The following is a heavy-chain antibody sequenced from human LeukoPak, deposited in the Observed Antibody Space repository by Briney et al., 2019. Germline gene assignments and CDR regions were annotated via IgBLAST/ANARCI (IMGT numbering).Heavy chain of an antibody. CDR1: GGSISSGGYY. Sequence: SQTVSLTCTVSGGSISSGGYYWSWIRQPPGKGLEWIGYIYHSGSTYYNPSLKSRVTISVDRSKNQFSLKLSSVTAADTAVYYCARAPSLGYCSSTSCYTSDLETWGQGTMVTVSS. CDR2: IYHSGST. CDR3: ARAPSLGYCSSTSCYTSDLET. V-gene: IGHV4-30-2*01. D-gene: IGHD2-2*02. J-gene: IGHJ3*01.